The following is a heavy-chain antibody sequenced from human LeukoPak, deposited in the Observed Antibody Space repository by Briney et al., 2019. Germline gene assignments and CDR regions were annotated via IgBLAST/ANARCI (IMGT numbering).Heavy chain of an antibody. CDR2: ISGDGGST. J-gene: IGHJ4*02. CDR1: GFTFDDYA. D-gene: IGHD6-13*01. Sequence: PGGSLRLSCAASGFTFDDYAMHWVRQAPGKGLEWVSLISGDGGSTYYADSVKGRFTISRDNGKNSLYLQMNSLRTEDTALYYCAKDIRYDSSSWYPDYWGQGTLVTVSS. CDR3: AKDIRYDSSSWYPDY. V-gene: IGHV3-43*02.